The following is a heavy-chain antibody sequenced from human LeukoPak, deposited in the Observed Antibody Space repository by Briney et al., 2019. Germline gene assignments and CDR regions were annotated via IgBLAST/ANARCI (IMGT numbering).Heavy chain of an antibody. Sequence: GGSLRLSCASSGFTFSSYGMHWLRQSPGKGLEWVAFIRYDGSNKYYAGSMKGRFTISRDNSKNSPYLQMNSLRTEDTAVYYCAKNQMRNWFGPWGQGTLVTVSS. J-gene: IGHJ5*02. CDR3: AKNQMRNWFGP. CDR1: GFTFSSYG. V-gene: IGHV3-30*02. CDR2: IRYDGSNK. D-gene: IGHD5-24*01.